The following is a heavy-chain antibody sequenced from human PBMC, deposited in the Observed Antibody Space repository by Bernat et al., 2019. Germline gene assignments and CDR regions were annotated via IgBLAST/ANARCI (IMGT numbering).Heavy chain of an antibody. V-gene: IGHV3-15*01. CDR2: IKSKTDGGTT. CDR1: GFTFSNAW. Sequence: EVQLVESGGGLVKPGGSLRLSCAAAGFTFSNAWMSCVRQAPGQGLEWLGRIKSKTDGGTTEYAAPVKGRFTISRDDSKNTLYLQLTSLKTAGSAVYYCTKYSSAWYIDRWGQGTLVTVSS. CDR3: TKYSSAWYIDR. D-gene: IGHD6-19*01. J-gene: IGHJ4*02.